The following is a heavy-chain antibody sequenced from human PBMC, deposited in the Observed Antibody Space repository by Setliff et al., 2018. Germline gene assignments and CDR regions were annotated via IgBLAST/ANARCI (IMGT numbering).Heavy chain of an antibody. D-gene: IGHD3-10*01. Sequence: PGGSLRLSCAASGFTFSSFAMSWVRQAPGKRLEWVSIINVGGTNTYYRDSVKGRFTISRDNSKGTLYLQMNSLRAEDTAIYYCAKDKDVRVDYFDYWGPGTLVTVSS. CDR3: AKDKDVRVDYFDY. CDR2: INVGGTNT. J-gene: IGHJ4*02. CDR1: GFTFSSFA. V-gene: IGHV3-23*01.